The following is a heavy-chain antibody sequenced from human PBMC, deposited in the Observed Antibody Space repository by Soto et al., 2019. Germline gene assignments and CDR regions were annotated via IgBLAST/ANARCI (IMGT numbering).Heavy chain of an antibody. V-gene: IGHV3-9*01. CDR3: AKDIIDFWSGYNSTGLDY. CDR1: GFTLDDYA. CDR2: ISWNSGSI. J-gene: IGHJ4*02. Sequence: EVQLVESGGGLVQPGRSLRLSCAASGFTLDDYAMHWVRQAPGMGLEWVSGISWNSGSIGYADSVKGRFTISRDNAKNSLYLQINSLRAEDTALYYCAKDIIDFWSGYNSTGLDYWGQGTLVTVSS. D-gene: IGHD3-3*01.